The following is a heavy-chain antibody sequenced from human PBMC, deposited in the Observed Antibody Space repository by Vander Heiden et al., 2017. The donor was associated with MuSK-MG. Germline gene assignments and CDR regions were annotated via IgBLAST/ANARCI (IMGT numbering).Heavy chain of an antibody. V-gene: IGHV4-39*01. Sequence: QLQLQESGPGLVKPSETLSLTCTVPGASISSSSYYWGWIRQPPGKGLEWIGNIYYSGSTYYNPSLKSRVTISVDTSKNQFSLKLSSVTAADTAVYYCARQGPSWPFSMGYYYYGMDVWGQGTTVTVSS. D-gene: IGHD2-21*01. CDR1: GASISSSSYY. CDR3: ARQGPSWPFSMGYYYYGMDV. CDR2: IYYSGST. J-gene: IGHJ6*02.